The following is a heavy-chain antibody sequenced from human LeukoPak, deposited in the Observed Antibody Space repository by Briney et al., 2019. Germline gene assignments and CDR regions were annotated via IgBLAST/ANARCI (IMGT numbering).Heavy chain of an antibody. CDR3: AKRGVVIRVILVGFQKEAYYFDS. Sequence: GSLRLSCAVSGITLSNDGMSWVRQAPGKGLEWVAGISDSGGRTNYADSVKGRFTISRDNPKNTLYLQMNSLRAEDTAVYFCAKRGVVIRVILVGFQKEAYYFDSWGQGALVTVSS. CDR1: GITLSNDG. J-gene: IGHJ4*02. D-gene: IGHD3-22*01. CDR2: ISDSGGRT. V-gene: IGHV3-23*01.